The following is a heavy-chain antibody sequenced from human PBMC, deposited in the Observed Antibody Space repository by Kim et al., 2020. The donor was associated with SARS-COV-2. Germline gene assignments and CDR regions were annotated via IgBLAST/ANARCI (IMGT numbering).Heavy chain of an antibody. CDR3: ARVRVRGVIIPLDY. CDR1: GFTFSSYW. Sequence: GGSLRLSCAASGFTFSSYWMHWVRQAPGKGLVWVSRINSDGSSTSYADSVKGRFTISRDNAKNTLYLQMNSLRAEDTAVYYCARVRVRGVIIPLDYWGQGTLVTFSS. CDR2: INSDGSST. D-gene: IGHD3-10*01. V-gene: IGHV3-74*01. J-gene: IGHJ4*02.